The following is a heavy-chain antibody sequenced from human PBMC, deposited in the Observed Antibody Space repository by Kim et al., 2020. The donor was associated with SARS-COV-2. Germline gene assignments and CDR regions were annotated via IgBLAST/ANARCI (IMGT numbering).Heavy chain of an antibody. CDR2: LDPEDGET. CDR3: ATGIAASGYYYYYGMDV. D-gene: IGHD6-13*01. V-gene: IGHV1-24*01. J-gene: IGHJ6*02. CDR1: GYTLTELS. Sequence: ASLKVSCKVSGYTLTELSMHWVRQAPGKGLEWMGGLDPEDGETIYAQKFQGSVTMTEDTSTDTAYMELSSLRSEDTAVYYCATGIAASGYYYYYGMDVWGQGTTVTVSS.